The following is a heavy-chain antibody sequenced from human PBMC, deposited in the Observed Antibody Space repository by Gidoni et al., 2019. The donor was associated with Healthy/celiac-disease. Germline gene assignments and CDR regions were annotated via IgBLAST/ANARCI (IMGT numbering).Heavy chain of an antibody. Sequence: QVQLVQSGAAVKKPGSSVTVSCKASGGTFSSYAISWVRQAPGQGLEWMGGIIPIFGTANYAQKFQGRVTITADESTSTAYMELSSLRSEDTAVYYCARDAYSGSSLAEYFQHWGQGTLVTVSS. D-gene: IGHD1-26*01. CDR2: IIPIFGTA. CDR3: ARDAYSGSSLAEYFQH. J-gene: IGHJ1*01. CDR1: GGTFSSYA. V-gene: IGHV1-69*01.